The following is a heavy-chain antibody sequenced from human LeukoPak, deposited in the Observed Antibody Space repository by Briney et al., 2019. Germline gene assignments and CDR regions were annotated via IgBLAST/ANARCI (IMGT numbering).Heavy chain of an antibody. V-gene: IGHV3-53*01. CDR2: IYDSGAT. Sequence: GGSLRLSCVASGFAVSSIYMGWVRQAPEKGLEWVSLIYDSGATTYADSVKGRFTISRDSSKNTLSLQMNNLRAEDTAVYYCARPVAGGYWSFGYWGQGVLVTVST. CDR3: ARPVAGGYWSFGY. D-gene: IGHD1-1*01. J-gene: IGHJ4*02. CDR1: GFAVSSIY.